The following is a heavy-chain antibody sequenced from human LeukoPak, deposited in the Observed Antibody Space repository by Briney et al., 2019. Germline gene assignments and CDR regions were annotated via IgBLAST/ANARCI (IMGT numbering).Heavy chain of an antibody. CDR2: IYHSGST. V-gene: IGHV4-4*02. D-gene: IGHD6-13*01. Sequence: PSGTLSLTCAVSGGSISSSNWWSWVRQPPGKGLEWIGEIYHSGSTNYNPSLKSRVTISVDTSKNQFSLKLSSVTAADTAVYYCARRPGIAAAGTVWFDPWGQGTPVTVSS. CDR3: ARRPGIAAAGTVWFDP. CDR1: GGSISSSNW. J-gene: IGHJ5*02.